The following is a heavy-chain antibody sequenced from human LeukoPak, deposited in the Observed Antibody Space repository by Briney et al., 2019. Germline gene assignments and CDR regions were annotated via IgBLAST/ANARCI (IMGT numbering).Heavy chain of an antibody. J-gene: IGHJ4*02. CDR1: GGSISSSSYY. CDR3: ARDAMITFGGASE. CDR2: INHSGST. Sequence: TSETLSFTCTVSGGSISSSSYYWGWIRQPPGKGLEWIGEINHSGSTNYNPSLKSRVTISVDTSKNQFSLKLSSVTAADTAVYYCARDAMITFGGASEWGQGTLVTVSS. D-gene: IGHD3-16*01. V-gene: IGHV4-39*07.